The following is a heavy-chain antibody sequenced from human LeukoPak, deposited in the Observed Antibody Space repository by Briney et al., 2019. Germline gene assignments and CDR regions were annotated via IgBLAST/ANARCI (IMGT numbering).Heavy chain of an antibody. CDR3: TTAVAGVITFDY. V-gene: IGHV3-15*01. CDR2: IKSKTDGGTI. J-gene: IGHJ4*02. Sequence: GGSLRLSCAASGFTFSNAWMSWVRQAPGKGLEWVARIKSKTDGGTIDYAGSVKGRSTISRDDSKNTLYLQLNTLKTEDTAVYYCTTAVAGVITFDYWGQGTLVTVSS. CDR1: GFTFSNAW. D-gene: IGHD6-19*01.